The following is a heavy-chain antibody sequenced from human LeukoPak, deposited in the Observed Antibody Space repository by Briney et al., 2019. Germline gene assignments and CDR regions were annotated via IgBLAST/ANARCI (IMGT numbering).Heavy chain of an antibody. J-gene: IGHJ4*02. CDR2: IKQDGSEK. V-gene: IGHV3-7*03. Sequence: GGSLRLSCAASGFTFGSYWMSWVRQAPGKGLEWVANIKQDGSEKYYVDSVKGRFTISRDNAKNSLYLQMNSLRAEDTAVCYCARAKSLFDSWGQGTLVTVSS. CDR3: ARAKSLFDS. D-gene: IGHD3-10*01. CDR1: GFTFGSYW.